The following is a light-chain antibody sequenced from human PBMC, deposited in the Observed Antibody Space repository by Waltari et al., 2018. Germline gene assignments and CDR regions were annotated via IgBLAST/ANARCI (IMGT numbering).Light chain of an antibody. CDR1: HGISSY. CDR2: DAS. V-gene: IGKV1-9*01. J-gene: IGKJ2*01. CDR3: QYLRT. Sequence: IQLTQSPSSLSASVGDRVTITCRASHGISSYLAWYQQKPGKAPKLLIDDASTLHIGVPSRFSGSGSGAEFTLTISSLQPDDFATYYCQYLRTFGQGTKLEIK.